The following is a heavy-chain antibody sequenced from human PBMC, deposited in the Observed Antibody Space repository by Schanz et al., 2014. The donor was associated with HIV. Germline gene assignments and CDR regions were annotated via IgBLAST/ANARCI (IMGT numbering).Heavy chain of an antibody. D-gene: IGHD6-13*01. Sequence: EVQLVESGGGLVKPGGSLRLSCAASGFTFSSYNMNWVRQAPGKGLEWVSSISTSRSYIDYADSVKGRFTISRDNAKNSLYLQMNSLRAEDTAVYYCARTDHLASAGMDYYYGMDVWGQGTTVTVSS. CDR1: GFTFSSYN. V-gene: IGHV3-21*01. CDR2: ISTSRSYI. J-gene: IGHJ6*02. CDR3: ARTDHLASAGMDYYYGMDV.